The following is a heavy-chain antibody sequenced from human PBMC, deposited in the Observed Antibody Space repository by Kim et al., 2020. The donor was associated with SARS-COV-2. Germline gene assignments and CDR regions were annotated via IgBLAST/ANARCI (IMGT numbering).Heavy chain of an antibody. Sequence: SVKVSCKASGGTFSSYTISWVRQAPGQGLEWMGRIIPILGIANYAQKFQGRVTITADKSTSTAYMELSSLRSEDTAVYYCARDRSDSSGYYFWGQGTLVTVSS. CDR1: GGTFSSYT. D-gene: IGHD3-22*01. CDR3: ARDRSDSSGYYF. CDR2: IIPILGIA. J-gene: IGHJ4*02. V-gene: IGHV1-69*04.